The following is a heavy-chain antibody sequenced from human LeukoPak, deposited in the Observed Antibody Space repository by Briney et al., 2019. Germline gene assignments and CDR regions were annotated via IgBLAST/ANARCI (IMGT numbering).Heavy chain of an antibody. CDR3: AGAPYDYVWGSYRFWFDP. J-gene: IGHJ5*02. V-gene: IGHV4-34*01. Sequence: ASETLSLTCAVYGGSFRGYYWNWIRQPPGKGLEWIGEINHSGSTNFNPSLKSRVTISVDTSKNQFSLQLSSVTAADTAVYYCAGAPYDYVWGSYRFWFDPWGQGTLVTVSS. CDR1: GGSFRGYY. D-gene: IGHD3-16*02. CDR2: INHSGST.